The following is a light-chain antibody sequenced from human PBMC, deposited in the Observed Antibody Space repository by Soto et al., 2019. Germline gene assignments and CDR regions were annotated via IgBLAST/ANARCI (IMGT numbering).Light chain of an antibody. CDR3: QQYNVWPLT. CDR2: VAS. J-gene: IGKJ4*01. CDR1: QSVSSN. V-gene: IGKV3-15*01. Sequence: EIVMTQSPATLSVSPGERATLSCRASQSVSSNLAWYQQKPGQTPKLLIYVASTMATGIPAMFSGIGSGTEFILTISILQSEDFAVYYWQQYNVWPLTFGGGTKVEFK.